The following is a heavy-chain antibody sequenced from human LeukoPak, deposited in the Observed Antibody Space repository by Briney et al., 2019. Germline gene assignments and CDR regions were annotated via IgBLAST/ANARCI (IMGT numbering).Heavy chain of an antibody. D-gene: IGHD4-11*01. CDR3: ARGTGSNYTLGY. CDR2: ISGSGSAM. CDR1: GFTFSSYS. J-gene: IGHJ4*02. V-gene: IGHV3-48*01. Sequence: GGSLRLSCAASGFTFSSYSMNWVRRAPGKGLEWVSYISGSGSAMYYADSVKGRFTISRDNAKNSLYLQMNSLRAEDTAVYYCARGTGSNYTLGYWGQGTLVTVSS.